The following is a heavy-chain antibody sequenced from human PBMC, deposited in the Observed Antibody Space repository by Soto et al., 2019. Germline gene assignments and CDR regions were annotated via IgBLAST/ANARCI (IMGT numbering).Heavy chain of an antibody. J-gene: IGHJ5*02. Sequence: SETLSLTCAVYGGSFSGYYWSWIRQPPGKGLEWIGEINHSGSTNYNPSLKSRVTISVDTSKNQFSLKLSSVTAADTAVYYCARGGSRWYSRGNWLDPWGQGTLVTVSS. V-gene: IGHV4-34*01. CDR3: ARGGSRWYSRGNWLDP. CDR1: GGSFSGYY. CDR2: INHSGST. D-gene: IGHD6-13*01.